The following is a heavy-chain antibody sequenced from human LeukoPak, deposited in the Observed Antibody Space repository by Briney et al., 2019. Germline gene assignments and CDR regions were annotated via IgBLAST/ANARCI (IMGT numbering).Heavy chain of an antibody. CDR1: GYSISSGYY. J-gene: IGHJ5*02. V-gene: IGHV4-38-2*01. D-gene: IGHD5-24*01. Sequence: PSETLSLTCAVSGYSISSGYYWGWIRQPPGKGLEWIGSIYYTGRTYYNPSLKSRVTISVDTSTNQFSLKLSSVTAADTAVYYCARHGYNSHSPNWFDPWGQGTLVTVSS. CDR3: ARHGYNSHSPNWFDP. CDR2: IYYTGRT.